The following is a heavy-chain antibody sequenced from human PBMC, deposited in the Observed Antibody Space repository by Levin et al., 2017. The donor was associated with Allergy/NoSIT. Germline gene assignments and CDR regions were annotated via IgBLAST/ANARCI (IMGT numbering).Heavy chain of an antibody. J-gene: IGHJ5*02. V-gene: IGHV4-34*01. CDR3: ARVGFGLGGSDP. D-gene: IGHD3-10*01. CDR2: INHSGST. Sequence: SETLSLTCAVYGGSFSGYYWSWIRQPPGKGLEWIGEINHSGSTNYNPSLKSRVTISVDTSKNQFSLKLSSVTAADTAVYYCARVGFGLGGSDPWGQGTLVTVSS. CDR1: GGSFSGYY.